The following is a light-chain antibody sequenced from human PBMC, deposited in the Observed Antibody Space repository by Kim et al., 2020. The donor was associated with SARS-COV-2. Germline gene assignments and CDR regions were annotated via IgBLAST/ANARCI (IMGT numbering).Light chain of an antibody. J-gene: IGKJ1*01. Sequence: SPGESATLSCWASQSVSSNFLVWYQQKPGQAPRLLIYGASSRATGIPDRFSGSGSGTDFTLTISRLEPEDFAVYYCQQYGGSPWTFGQGTKVDIK. CDR2: GAS. V-gene: IGKV3-20*01. CDR1: QSVSSNF. CDR3: QQYGGSPWT.